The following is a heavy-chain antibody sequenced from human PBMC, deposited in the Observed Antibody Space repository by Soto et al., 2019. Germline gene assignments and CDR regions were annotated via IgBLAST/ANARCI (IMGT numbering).Heavy chain of an antibody. CDR1: GFTFSSYA. CDR2: ISGSGGST. Sequence: PGGSLRLSCAASGFTFSSYAMSWVRQAPGKGLEWVSAISGSGGSTYYADSVKGRFTISRDNSKNTLYLQMNSLRAEDTVVYYCAKDSYSQLSYFDYWGQGTLVTVSS. D-gene: IGHD2-21*01. J-gene: IGHJ4*02. CDR3: AKDSYSQLSYFDY. V-gene: IGHV3-23*01.